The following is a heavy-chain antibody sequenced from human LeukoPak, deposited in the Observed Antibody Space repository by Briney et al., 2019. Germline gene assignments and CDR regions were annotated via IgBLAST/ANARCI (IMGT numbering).Heavy chain of an antibody. D-gene: IGHD4-17*01. CDR1: GFTFTNHW. Sequence: PGGSLRLSCAASGFTFTNHWMHWVRQAPGKGLEWISSITGRDGTSYTDSVKGRFTVYRDNSKNTLYLQMNSLRVGDTALYYCAKDPNGDYVGAFDSWGQGTMVTVSS. V-gene: IGHV3-23*01. CDR2: ITGRDGT. J-gene: IGHJ3*01. CDR3: AKDPNGDYVGAFDS.